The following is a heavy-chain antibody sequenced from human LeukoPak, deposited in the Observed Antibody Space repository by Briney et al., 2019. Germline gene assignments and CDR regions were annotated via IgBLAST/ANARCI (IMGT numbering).Heavy chain of an antibody. CDR3: AREALWFGELSPPDY. D-gene: IGHD3-10*01. CDR1: GFTFTKYW. J-gene: IGHJ4*02. Sequence: GDSLRLSCAASGFTFTKYWMTWVRQAPGKGLEWVGNIKQDGSDKNYMDSVKGRFTISRDNTKNSVYLQMSSLRAEDTAVYYCAREALWFGELSPPDYWGQGTLVTVSS. V-gene: IGHV3-7*01. CDR2: IKQDGSDK.